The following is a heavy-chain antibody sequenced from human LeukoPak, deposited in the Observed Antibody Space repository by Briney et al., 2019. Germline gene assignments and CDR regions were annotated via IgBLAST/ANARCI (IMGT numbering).Heavy chain of an antibody. Sequence: SETLSLTCTVSGGSISSSSYYWGWIRQPPGKGLEWIGSIYYSGSTYYNPSLKSRVTISVDRSKNQFSLKLSSVTAADTAVYYCARIISSTSPFDPWGQGTLVTVSS. V-gene: IGHV4-39*07. CDR1: GGSISSSSYY. CDR3: ARIISSTSPFDP. CDR2: IYYSGST. D-gene: IGHD2-2*01. J-gene: IGHJ5*02.